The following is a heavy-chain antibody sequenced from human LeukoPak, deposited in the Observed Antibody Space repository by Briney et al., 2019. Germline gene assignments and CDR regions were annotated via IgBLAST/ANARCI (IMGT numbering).Heavy chain of an antibody. CDR1: GSIFSNFD. V-gene: IGHV3-23*01. J-gene: IGHJ1*01. CDR3: AKDSGIPARGKVEYFQD. Sequence: PGGSLRLSCAASGSIFSNFDMSWVRQAPGKGLEWVSAISGSGGSTYYADSVKGRFTISRDNAKNTLYLQMNNLRAEDTAVYYCAKDSGIPARGKVEYFQDWGQGTLVTVSS. D-gene: IGHD6-13*01. CDR2: ISGSGGST.